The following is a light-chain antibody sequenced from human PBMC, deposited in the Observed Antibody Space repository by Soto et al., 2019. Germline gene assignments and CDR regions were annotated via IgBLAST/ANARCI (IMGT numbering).Light chain of an antibody. J-gene: IGLJ3*02. CDR2: EGT. CDR1: YNH. V-gene: IGLV2-23*01. CDR3: CSYGGTTTLV. Sequence: QSALTQPASVSGSPGQSITISCTGTYNHVSWYQHHPGKAPKLMIYEGTKRPSGVSHRFSGSKSGSTASLTISGLQAEDEAHYYCCSYGGTTTLVFGGGTKVTVL.